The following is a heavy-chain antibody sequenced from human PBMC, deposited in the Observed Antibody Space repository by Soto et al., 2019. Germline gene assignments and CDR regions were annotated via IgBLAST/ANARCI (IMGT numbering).Heavy chain of an antibody. J-gene: IGHJ5*02. Sequence: PGGSLRLSCAASGFTFTSSSMTWVRQAPGKGLEWVSVISGSGYITYYADSVKGRFTISRDNSKNTLYLQMNSLRAEDTAIYFCAKGGYRNYKFDPWGQGTLVTVSS. CDR2: ISGSGYIT. V-gene: IGHV3-23*01. D-gene: IGHD4-4*01. CDR3: AKGGYRNYKFDP. CDR1: GFTFTSSS.